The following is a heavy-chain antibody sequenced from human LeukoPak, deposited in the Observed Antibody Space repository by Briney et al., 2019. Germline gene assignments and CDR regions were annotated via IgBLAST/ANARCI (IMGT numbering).Heavy chain of an antibody. V-gene: IGHV3-74*01. CDR1: GFTFSSHW. J-gene: IGHJ4*02. Sequence: PGGSLRLSCAASGFTFSSHWMHWVRQAPGKGLVWVSRISSDGTNTNYADSVKGRFTISRDNAKNTLYLQMNSLRVKDTAVYYCGREWAVDFWGQGTLVTVSS. CDR2: ISSDGTNT. D-gene: IGHD1-26*01. CDR3: GREWAVDF.